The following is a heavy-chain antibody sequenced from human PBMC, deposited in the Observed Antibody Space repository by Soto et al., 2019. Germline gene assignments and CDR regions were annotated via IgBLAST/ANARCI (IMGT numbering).Heavy chain of an antibody. J-gene: IGHJ4*02. Sequence: PGGSLRLSCAASGFTFSNYPMSWVRQAPGKGLEWVSAISGSGLKPYYAEFVKGRFTVSRNNSNDTLLLQMNSLSAEDTAVYYCAKEGSSHGWVDYWGQGTLLTVSS. V-gene: IGHV3-23*01. CDR3: AKEGSSHGWVDY. CDR1: GFTFSNYP. D-gene: IGHD5-18*01. CDR2: ISGSGLKP.